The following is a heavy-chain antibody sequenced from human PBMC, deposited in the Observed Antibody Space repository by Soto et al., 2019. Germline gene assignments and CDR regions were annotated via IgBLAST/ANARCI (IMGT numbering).Heavy chain of an antibody. V-gene: IGHV3-13*01. CDR2: IVVAGDT. D-gene: IGHD6-25*01. J-gene: IGHJ3*01. Sequence: EVLLVESGGGLVQPGGSLRLSCTTSGFTFSTYDMHWVRQVTGKGLEWVSGIVVAGDTYYPDSVKGRFTISRENAKNSLYLQMDSLRVEDTAVYYCARRGIDTMSGFDALDVWGLGTMVTVSS. CDR3: ARRGIDTMSGFDALDV. CDR1: GFTFSTYD.